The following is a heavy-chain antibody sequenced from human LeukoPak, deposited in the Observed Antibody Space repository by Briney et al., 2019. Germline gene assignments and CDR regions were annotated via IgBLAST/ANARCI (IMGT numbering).Heavy chain of an antibody. Sequence: PGRSLRLSCAASGFTFSTFAMICVRQPPGKGLEWVSSIFPSGGEIHYADSVRGRFTIYRDNSKSILSLQMNSLRAEDTAIYYCATYRQVLLPFESWGQGTLVTVSS. CDR1: GFTFSTFA. J-gene: IGHJ4*02. V-gene: IGHV3-23*01. D-gene: IGHD5-18*01. CDR3: ATYRQVLLPFES. CDR2: IFPSGGEI.